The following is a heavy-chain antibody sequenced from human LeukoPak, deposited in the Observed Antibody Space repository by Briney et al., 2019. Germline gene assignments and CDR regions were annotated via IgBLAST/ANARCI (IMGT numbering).Heavy chain of an antibody. CDR3: ARDSANVVGAKSIFDY. D-gene: IGHD1-26*01. CDR2: ISSLSNYI. J-gene: IGHJ4*02. Sequence: GGSLRLSCAASRFTFTDYSMNWVRQAPGKGLEWVSSISSLSNYIYYADSVKGRFTISRDNAKNSLHLQMSSLRAEDTAVYYCARDSANVVGAKSIFDYWGQGALVTVSS. CDR1: RFTFTDYS. V-gene: IGHV3-21*01.